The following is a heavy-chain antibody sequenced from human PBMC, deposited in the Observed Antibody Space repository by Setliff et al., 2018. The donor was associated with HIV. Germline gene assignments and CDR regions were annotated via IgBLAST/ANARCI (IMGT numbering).Heavy chain of an antibody. CDR2: IKPDSGGT. V-gene: IGHV1-2*02. Sequence: ASVKVSCKASGYSFSGYYLHWVRRAPGQGLEWMGWIKPDSGGTNFAQKFQGRVTMTRDTSISTGYMDLTRLRSDDTAVYYCARLGGHDAFDIWGQGTMVTVSS. J-gene: IGHJ3*02. CDR3: ARLGGHDAFDI. CDR1: GYSFSGYY. D-gene: IGHD1-26*01.